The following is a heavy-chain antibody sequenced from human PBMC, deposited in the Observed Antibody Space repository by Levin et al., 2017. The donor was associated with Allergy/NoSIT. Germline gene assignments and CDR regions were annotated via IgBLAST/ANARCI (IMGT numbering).Heavy chain of an antibody. J-gene: IGHJ4*02. Sequence: GESLKISCAASGFTFSSYSMNWVRQAPGKGLEWVSSISSSSSYIYYADSVKGRFTISRDNAKNSLYLQMHSLRAEDTAVYYCARDRGASLFVVVPAAPFFDYWGQGTLVTVSS. D-gene: IGHD2-2*01. CDR1: GFTFSSYS. CDR3: ARDRGASLFVVVPAAPFFDY. V-gene: IGHV3-21*01. CDR2: ISSSSSYI.